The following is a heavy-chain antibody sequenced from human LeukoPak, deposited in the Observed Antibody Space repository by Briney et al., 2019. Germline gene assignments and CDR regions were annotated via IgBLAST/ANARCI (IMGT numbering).Heavy chain of an antibody. CDR1: GFTFSSYA. J-gene: IGHJ4*02. V-gene: IGHV3-30-3*01. Sequence: PGGSLRLSCAASGFTFSSYAMHWVRQAPGKGLEWVAVISYDGSNKYYADSVKGRFTISRDNSKNTLYLQMNSLRAEDTAVYYCARGRSHDQWLRLYYFDYWGQGTLVTVSS. CDR2: ISYDGSNK. CDR3: ARGRSHDQWLRLYYFDY. D-gene: IGHD5-12*01.